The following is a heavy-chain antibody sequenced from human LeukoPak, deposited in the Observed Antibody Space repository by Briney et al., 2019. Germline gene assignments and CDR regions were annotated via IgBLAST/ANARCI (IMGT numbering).Heavy chain of an antibody. CDR2: ISGSGYNT. CDR3: ATSTTSFDY. J-gene: IGHJ4*02. CDR1: GFAFDTYG. Sequence: PGGSLRLSCAASGFAFDTYGMTWACQAPGKGLEWVSSISGSGYNTYYADSVKGRFTISRDNSKNTLYLQMNSLRAEDTAIYYCATSTTSFDYWGQGTLVTVSS. V-gene: IGHV3-23*01.